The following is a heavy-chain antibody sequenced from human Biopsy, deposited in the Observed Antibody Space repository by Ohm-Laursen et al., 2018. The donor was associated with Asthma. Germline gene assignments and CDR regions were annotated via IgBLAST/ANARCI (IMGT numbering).Heavy chain of an antibody. CDR1: GGTFNTYV. D-gene: IGHD2-2*01. Sequence: APVKVSCKSLGGTFNTYVIGWVRQAPGQGLEWMGGISSVFGTTTYPQKFQDRVTITADDSTSTVYMELSSLRSEDTAVYYCARKAGSCISRTCYSLDFWGQGTLVTVSS. CDR2: ISSVFGTT. V-gene: IGHV1-69*13. CDR3: ARKAGSCISRTCYSLDF. J-gene: IGHJ4*02.